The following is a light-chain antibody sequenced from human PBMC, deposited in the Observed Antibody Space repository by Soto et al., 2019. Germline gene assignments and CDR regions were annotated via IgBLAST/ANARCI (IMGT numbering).Light chain of an antibody. V-gene: IGKV3-15*01. CDR3: QQYNNWPAWT. CDR2: GAS. J-gene: IGKJ1*01. Sequence: EIVMTQSPATRSVYPGERATLCFRASQSVSSNLAWYQQKPGQAPRLLIYGASTRATGIPARFSGSGSGTEFTLTISSLQSEDFAVYYCQQYNNWPAWTFGQGTKVDIK. CDR1: QSVSSN.